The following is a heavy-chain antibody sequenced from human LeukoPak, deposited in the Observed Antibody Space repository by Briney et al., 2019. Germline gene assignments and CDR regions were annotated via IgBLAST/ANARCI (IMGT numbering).Heavy chain of an antibody. J-gene: IGHJ4*02. D-gene: IGHD6-19*01. CDR1: GGSFSGYY. Sequence: SETLSLTCAVYGGSFSGYYWTWIRQPPGKGLEWIGEINHSGSTNYNPSLKSRVSISIDTSKNQWSLNLSSVTAADTAVYYCARRIIAVAYVDYWGLGTLVTVSS. CDR2: INHSGST. CDR3: ARRIIAVAYVDY. V-gene: IGHV4-34*01.